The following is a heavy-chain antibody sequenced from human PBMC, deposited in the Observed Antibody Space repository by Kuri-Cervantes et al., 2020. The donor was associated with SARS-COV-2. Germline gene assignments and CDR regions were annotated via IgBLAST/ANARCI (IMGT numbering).Heavy chain of an antibody. CDR3: ARISAINNAFDI. J-gene: IGHJ3*02. CDR1: GGSFSSHY. Sequence: GSLRLSCAVYGGSFSSHYWSWIRQPPGKGLEWIGEINHSGSTNYNPSLKSRVTISVDMSDNQFSPKVTSVTAADTAVYYCARISAINNAFDIWGQGTLVTVSS. D-gene: IGHD6-25*01. V-gene: IGHV4-34*01. CDR2: INHSGST.